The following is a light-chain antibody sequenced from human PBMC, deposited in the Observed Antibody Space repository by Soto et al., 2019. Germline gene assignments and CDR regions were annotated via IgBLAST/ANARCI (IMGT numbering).Light chain of an antibody. V-gene: IGLV1-47*01. J-gene: IGLJ2*01. Sequence: QSVLTQPPSASGTPGQRVTISCSGSSSNIGRSYVFWYKQLPGTAPRLLIYRNNQRPSGGPDRFAGSKSGTGASLAISGLRSDDEAVYYCAACDDSLSGVVFGGGTKLTVL. CDR1: SSNIGRSY. CDR2: RNN. CDR3: AACDDSLSGVV.